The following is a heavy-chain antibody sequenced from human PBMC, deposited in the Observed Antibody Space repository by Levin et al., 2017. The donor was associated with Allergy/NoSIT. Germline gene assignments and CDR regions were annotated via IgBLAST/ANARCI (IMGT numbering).Heavy chain of an antibody. V-gene: IGHV1-69*06. Sequence: KISCKASGGTFSSYAISWVRQAPGQGLEWMGGIIPIFGTANYAQKFQGRVTITADKSTSTAYMELSSLRSEDMAVYYCVFGELLLRGSLYYGMDVWGQGTTVTVSS. CDR3: VFGELLLRGSLYYGMDV. CDR2: IIPIFGTA. D-gene: IGHD3-10*02. J-gene: IGHJ6*02. CDR1: GGTFSSYA.